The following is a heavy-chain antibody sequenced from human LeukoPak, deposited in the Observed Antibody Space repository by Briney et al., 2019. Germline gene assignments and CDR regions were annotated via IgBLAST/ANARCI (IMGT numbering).Heavy chain of an antibody. Sequence: GGSLRLSCAASGFTFNSYAMSWVRQAPGKGLEWVSTISNSGDNTFYADSVKGRFTISRDNSKNTLYLQLSSLRAEDTAVYYCARGEQQLSLWGQGTLVTVSS. J-gene: IGHJ4*02. CDR3: ARGEQQLSL. V-gene: IGHV3-23*01. CDR1: GFTFNSYA. CDR2: ISNSGDNT. D-gene: IGHD6-13*01.